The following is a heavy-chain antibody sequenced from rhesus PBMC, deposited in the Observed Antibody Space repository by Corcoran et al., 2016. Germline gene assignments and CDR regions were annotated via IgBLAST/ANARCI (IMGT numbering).Heavy chain of an antibody. CDR1: GGSISSGYYY. Sequence: QVQLQESGPGLVKPSETLSLTCAVSGGSISSGYYYWSRILQHPGKGLERSGSITYGGHNSNNPSIKSRVTMSRATSKNQFSLKLSSVTAADTAVYYCAGQYSSGYPHWGQGVLVTVSS. V-gene: IGHV4-122*02. CDR2: ITYGGHN. J-gene: IGHJ4*01. D-gene: IGHD6-31*01. CDR3: AGQYSSGYPH.